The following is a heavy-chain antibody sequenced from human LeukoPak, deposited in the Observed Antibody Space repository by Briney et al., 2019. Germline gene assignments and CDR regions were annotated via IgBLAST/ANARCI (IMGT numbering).Heavy chain of an antibody. J-gene: IGHJ4*02. V-gene: IGHV3-21*01. D-gene: IGHD3-9*01. Sequence: GGSLRLSCAASGFTFSSYSMNWVREAPGKGLEWVSYISSSSSYIYYAASVKGRFTISRDNAKNSLYLQMNSLRAEDTAVYYCARGGILTGTYYFDYWGQGTLVTVSS. CDR1: GFTFSSYS. CDR2: ISSSSSYI. CDR3: ARGGILTGTYYFDY.